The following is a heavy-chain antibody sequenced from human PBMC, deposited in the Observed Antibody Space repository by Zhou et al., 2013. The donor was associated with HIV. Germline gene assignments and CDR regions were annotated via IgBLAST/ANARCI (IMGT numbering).Heavy chain of an antibody. V-gene: IGHV1-46*01. CDR3: ARAVVGASSLDY. D-gene: IGHD2-15*01. Sequence: QVQLVQSGAEVKKPGASVKVSCKASGYSFTSYYMHWVRQAPGQGLEWMGVINPSGGSTIYAHKFQGRVIMTRETSTSTVYMDLSSLRSEDTAVYYCARAVVGASSLDYWGQGTLGHRLL. CDR2: INPSGGST. CDR1: GYSFTSYY. J-gene: IGHJ4*02.